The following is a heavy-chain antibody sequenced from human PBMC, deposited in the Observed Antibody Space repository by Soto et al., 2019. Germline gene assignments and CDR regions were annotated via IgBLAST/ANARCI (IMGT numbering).Heavy chain of an antibody. CDR1: RFNFVDHG. V-gene: IGHV1-18*04. Sequence: QVQLLQSGPEVRKPGTSVKVSCKASRFNFVDHGFSWVRQAPGHALEWMGWISVYNGNIDYAEKFQGRVSMTTDTSTGTEYMELGSLRSAATAVYYCVRARAATVLPFEFWGQGTLVTVSS. CDR3: VRARAATVLPFEF. J-gene: IGHJ4*02. D-gene: IGHD2-15*01. CDR2: ISVYNGNI.